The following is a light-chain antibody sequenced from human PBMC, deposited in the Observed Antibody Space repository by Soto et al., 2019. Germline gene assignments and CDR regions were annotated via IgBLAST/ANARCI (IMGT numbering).Light chain of an antibody. V-gene: IGKV3-20*01. Sequence: EIVLTQSPGTLSLSPGERATLSCRASQSVSSSYLAWYQQKPGQAPRLLIYGASSSATGIPDRFSGSGSGTDCTITISRLEPEDFAVYSCQQYGSSPSGTFGQGTKVEIK. CDR1: QSVSSSY. J-gene: IGKJ1*01. CDR3: QQYGSSPSGT. CDR2: GAS.